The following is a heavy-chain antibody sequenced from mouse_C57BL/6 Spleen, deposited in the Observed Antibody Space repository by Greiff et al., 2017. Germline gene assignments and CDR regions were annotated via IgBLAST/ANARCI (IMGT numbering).Heavy chain of an antibody. J-gene: IGHJ3*01. CDR1: GFNIKDYY. Sequence: VQLQQSGAELVKPGASVKLSCTASGFNIKDYYMHWVKQRTEQGLEWIGRIDPEDGETKYAPRFQGKATMTADTSSNTAYLQLSSLTSEDTAVYYCARSDGYDVGFAYWGQGTLVTVSA. V-gene: IGHV14-2*01. CDR3: ARSDGYDVGFAY. D-gene: IGHD2-2*01. CDR2: IDPEDGET.